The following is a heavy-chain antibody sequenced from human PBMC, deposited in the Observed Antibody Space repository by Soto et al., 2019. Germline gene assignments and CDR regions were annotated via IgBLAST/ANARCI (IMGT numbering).Heavy chain of an antibody. CDR2: IKEDGSEK. CDR3: ARVRPGNYRDY. CDR1: GSTFSTFW. J-gene: IGHJ4*02. Sequence: GGSLRLSCAASGSTFSTFWMDWVRQAPGKGLEWVAKIKEDGSEKYYADSVKGRFIISRDNARNSVYLQMNSLRAEDTAVYYCARVRPGNYRDYWGQGTLVTVSS. D-gene: IGHD3-10*01. V-gene: IGHV3-7*03.